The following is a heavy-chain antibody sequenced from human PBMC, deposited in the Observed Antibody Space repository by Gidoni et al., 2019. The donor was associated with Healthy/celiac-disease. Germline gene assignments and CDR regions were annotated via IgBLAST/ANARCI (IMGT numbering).Heavy chain of an antibody. Sequence: QVQLQESGPGLVTPSENLSLTCAVSGYSISGGYYRVWHRPPPGKGLEWIGSIYHSWSTDYNPSLKSRVTISVDTSKNQFSLNLSSVTAADTAVYYCARDGSVVAATEGFGSGKDYYYYYGMDVWGQGTTVTVSS. CDR2: IYHSWST. CDR1: GYSISGGYY. J-gene: IGHJ6*02. CDR3: ARDGSVVAATEGFGSGKDYYYYYGMDV. D-gene: IGHD2-15*01. V-gene: IGHV4-38-2*02.